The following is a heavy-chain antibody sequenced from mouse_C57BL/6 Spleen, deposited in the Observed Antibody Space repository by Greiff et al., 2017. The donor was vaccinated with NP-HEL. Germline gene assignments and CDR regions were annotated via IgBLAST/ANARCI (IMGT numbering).Heavy chain of an antibody. Sequence: VQLQQSGAELVKPGASVKISCKASGYAFSSYWMNWVKQRPGKGLEWIGQIYPGDGDTNYNGKFKGKATLTADKSSSTAYMQLSSLTSEDSAVYFCAPNYDYGYFDYWGQGTTLTVSS. CDR3: APNYDYGYFDY. D-gene: IGHD2-4*01. V-gene: IGHV1-80*01. J-gene: IGHJ2*01. CDR2: IYPGDGDT. CDR1: GYAFSSYW.